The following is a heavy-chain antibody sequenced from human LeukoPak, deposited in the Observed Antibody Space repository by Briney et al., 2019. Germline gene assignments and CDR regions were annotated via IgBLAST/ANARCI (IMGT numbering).Heavy chain of an antibody. Sequence: GGSLRLSCAASGFTFSSYSMNWVRQAPGKGLEWVSYISSSSSTIYYADSVKGRFTISRDNAKNSLYLQMNSLRVDDTGVYFCAKGGERSSSSSDYWGQGTLVTVSS. D-gene: IGHD6-13*01. CDR1: GFTFSSYS. J-gene: IGHJ4*02. V-gene: IGHV3-48*01. CDR3: AKGGERSSSSSDY. CDR2: ISSSSSTI.